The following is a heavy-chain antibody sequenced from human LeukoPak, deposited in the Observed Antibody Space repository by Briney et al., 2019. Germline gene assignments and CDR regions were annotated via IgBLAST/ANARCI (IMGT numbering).Heavy chain of an antibody. CDR1: GGSISSYY. V-gene: IGHV4-4*07. D-gene: IGHD5-12*01. Sequence: SETLSLTCTVSGGSISSYYWSWIRQPAGKGLEWIGRIYASGSTRYNPSLKSRVTMSVDTSKNQFSLKLTSVTAADTAVYFCTRGLAAAYDYNWFDPWGQGTLVSASS. CDR2: IYASGST. CDR3: TRGLAAAYDYNWFDP. J-gene: IGHJ5*02.